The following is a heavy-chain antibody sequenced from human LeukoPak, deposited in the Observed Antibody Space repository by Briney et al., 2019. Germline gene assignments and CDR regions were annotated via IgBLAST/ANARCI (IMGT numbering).Heavy chain of an antibody. CDR1: GFTVSSNS. CDR2: IYTGGTT. V-gene: IGHV3-66*01. D-gene: IGHD3-16*01. CDR3: ARDVAAPGGVYFDY. Sequence: RTGGSLRLSCAASGFTVSSNSVSWVRQAPGKGLVWVSVIYTGGTTYYADSVKGRFTISRDNSKNTLYLQMNSLRAEDTAVYYCARDVAAPGGVYFDYWGQGTLVTVSS. J-gene: IGHJ4*02.